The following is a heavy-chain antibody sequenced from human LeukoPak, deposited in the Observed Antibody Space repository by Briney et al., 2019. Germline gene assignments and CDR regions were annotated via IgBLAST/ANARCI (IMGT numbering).Heavy chain of an antibody. D-gene: IGHD3-3*01. CDR3: ARELRDYDFWSGKDYYYGMDV. CDR2: ISAYNGNT. J-gene: IGHJ6*02. V-gene: IGHV1-18*01. CDR1: GYTFTSYG. Sequence: ASVKVSCTASGYTFTSYGISWVRQAHGQGLEWMGCISAYNGNTNYAQKLQGRVTMTTDTSTSTAYMELRSLRSDDTAVYYCARELRDYDFWSGKDYYYGMDVWGQGTTVTVSS.